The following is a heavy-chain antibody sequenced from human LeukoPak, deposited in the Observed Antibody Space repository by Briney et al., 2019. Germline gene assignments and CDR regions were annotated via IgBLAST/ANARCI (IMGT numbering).Heavy chain of an antibody. J-gene: IGHJ4*02. D-gene: IGHD3-22*01. V-gene: IGHV4-38-2*02. CDR2: IYHSGST. CDR3: ARDLNYYDSSGYDLDY. CDR1: GYSISSGYY. Sequence: SETLSLTCTVSGYSISSGYYWGWIRQPPGKGLEWIGSIYHSGSTYYNPSLKSRVTISVDTSKNQFSLKLSSVTAADTAVYYYARDLNYYDSSGYDLDYWGQGTLVTVSS.